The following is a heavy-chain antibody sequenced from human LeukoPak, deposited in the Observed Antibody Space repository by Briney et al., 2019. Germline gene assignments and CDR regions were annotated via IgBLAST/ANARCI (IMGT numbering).Heavy chain of an antibody. Sequence: GGSLRLSCAASGYTFGTYGMTWARQAPGKGLEWVSSISGSGGNTYYADSVKGRFTISRDNSKNTLYLQMNSLRAEDTAIYYCATSTTSFDYWGQGTLVTVSS. D-gene: IGHD1-14*01. CDR2: ISGSGGNT. J-gene: IGHJ4*02. CDR3: ATSTTSFDY. V-gene: IGHV3-23*01. CDR1: GYTFGTYG.